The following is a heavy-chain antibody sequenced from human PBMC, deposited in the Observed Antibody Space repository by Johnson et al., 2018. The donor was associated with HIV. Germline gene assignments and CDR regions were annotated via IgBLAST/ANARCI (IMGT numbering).Heavy chain of an antibody. CDR1: GFTFSSYA. D-gene: IGHD2-2*01. CDR2: ISYDGSEK. CDR3: ARGKLPAALRRGDAFDI. J-gene: IGHJ3*02. V-gene: IGHV3-30*09. Sequence: QVQLVESGGGVVQPGRSLRLSCAASGFTFSSYAVHWVRQAPGKGLEWVAVISYDGSEKYFADSVKGRFAISRDSSKNTLYLQMNSLRAEDTALYYCARGKLPAALRRGDAFDIWGQGTMVTVSS.